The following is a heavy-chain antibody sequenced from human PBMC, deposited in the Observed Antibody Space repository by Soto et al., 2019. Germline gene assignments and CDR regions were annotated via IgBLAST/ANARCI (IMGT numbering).Heavy chain of an antibody. Sequence: PSQTLSLTCAISGDSVSSNSAAWNWIRQSPSRGLEWLGRTYYRSKWYNDYAVSVKSRITINPDTSKNQFSLQLNSVTPEDTAVYYCAREAVVVVAATLIRGLHDAFDIWGQGTMVTVSS. V-gene: IGHV6-1*01. CDR1: GDSVSSNSAA. D-gene: IGHD2-15*01. CDR2: TYYRSKWYN. CDR3: AREAVVVVAATLIRGLHDAFDI. J-gene: IGHJ3*02.